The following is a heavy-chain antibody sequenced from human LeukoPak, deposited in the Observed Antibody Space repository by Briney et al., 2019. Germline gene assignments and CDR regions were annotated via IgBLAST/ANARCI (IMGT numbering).Heavy chain of an antibody. V-gene: IGHV3-23*01. CDR3: TRAPRGFQWFVEH. J-gene: IGHJ1*01. CDR2: ISGDGLKT. Sequence: GGSLRLSCTASGFSFSSYAMSWVRQAPGKGLEWVSDISGDGLKTYYADSVKGRFAISRDSSKNMLYLQMNSLRAEDTAVYYCTRAPRGFQWFVEHWGQGTLVTVSS. CDR1: GFSFSSYA. D-gene: IGHD3-22*01.